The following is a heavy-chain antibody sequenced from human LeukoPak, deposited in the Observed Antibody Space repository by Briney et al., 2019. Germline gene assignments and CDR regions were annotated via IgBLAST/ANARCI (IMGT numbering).Heavy chain of an antibody. D-gene: IGHD6-13*01. CDR3: ARVRGSSWYRSYYFDY. CDR1: GGSISSSTYY. V-gene: IGHV4-39*01. J-gene: IGHJ4*02. Sequence: SETLSLTCTVSGGSISSSTYYWGWIRQPPGKGLEWIGSIYYSGSTYYNPSLKSRVTISVDTSKNQFSLKLSSVTAADTAVYYCARVRGSSWYRSYYFDYWGQGTLVTVSS. CDR2: IYYSGST.